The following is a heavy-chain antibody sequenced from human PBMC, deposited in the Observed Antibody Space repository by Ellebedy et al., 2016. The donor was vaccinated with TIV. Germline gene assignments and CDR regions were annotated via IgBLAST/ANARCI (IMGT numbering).Heavy chain of an antibody. V-gene: IGHV3-48*03. CDR3: ARGAGTANYNYFGMND. Sequence: GESLKISCAAAGFTFSSYEMHWVRQAPGKGLEWVSYISSTGGTIYYADSVKGRFTISRDNAKNSLYLQMNSLRAEDTAVYYCARGAGTANYNYFGMNDWGQGTTVTVSS. CDR2: ISSTGGTI. J-gene: IGHJ6*02. CDR1: GFTFSSYE. D-gene: IGHD1-1*01.